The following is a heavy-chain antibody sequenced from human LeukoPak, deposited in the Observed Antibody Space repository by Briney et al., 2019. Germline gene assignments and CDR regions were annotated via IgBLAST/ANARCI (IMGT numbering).Heavy chain of an antibody. CDR1: GFTFSSYA. CDR2: ISGSGGST. V-gene: IGHV3-23*01. Sequence: PGGSLRLSCAASGFTFSSYAMSWVRQAPGKGLEWVSAISGSGGSTYYADSVKGRFTISRDNSKNTLYLQMNSLRAEDTAVYYCAKDDWGSYYYGSSGYYSGAYWGQGTLVTVSS. CDR3: AKDDWGSYYYGSSGYYSGAY. J-gene: IGHJ4*02. D-gene: IGHD3-22*01.